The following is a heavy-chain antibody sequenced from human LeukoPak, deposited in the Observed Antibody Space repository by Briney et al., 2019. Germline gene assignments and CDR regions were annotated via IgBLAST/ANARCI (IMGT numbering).Heavy chain of an antibody. Sequence: PSETLSLTCNVSGDSVNKFYWTWIRQTPGKGLEWVGYVYYSGSTNYNPSLKSRVTISIDTSRNQFSLNLRSVTAADTAVYYCVREKGHYGPGISYTTDVFDIWGQGTVVTVSS. CDR3: VREKGHYGPGISYTTDVFDI. V-gene: IGHV4-59*02. J-gene: IGHJ3*02. D-gene: IGHD3-10*01. CDR1: GDSVNKFY. CDR2: VYYSGST.